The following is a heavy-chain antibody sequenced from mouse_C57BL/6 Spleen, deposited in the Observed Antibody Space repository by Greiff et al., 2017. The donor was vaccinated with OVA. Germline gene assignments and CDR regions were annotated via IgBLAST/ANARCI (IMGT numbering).Heavy chain of an antibody. D-gene: IGHD1-1*02. V-gene: IGHV1-80*01. CDR2: IYPGDGDT. J-gene: IGHJ3*01. CDR3: ARGDYGPFAY. CDR1: GYAFSSYW. Sequence: VQLQQSGAELVKPGASVKISCKASGYAFSSYWMNWVKQRPGKGLEWIGQIYPGDGDTNYNGKFKGKATLTADKSSSTAYMQLISLTSYDSAVYFCARGDYGPFAYWGQGTLVTVSA.